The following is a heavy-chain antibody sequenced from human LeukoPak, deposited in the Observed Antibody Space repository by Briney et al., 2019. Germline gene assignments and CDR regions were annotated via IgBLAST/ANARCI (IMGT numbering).Heavy chain of an antibody. CDR2: INHSGST. J-gene: IGHJ6*03. V-gene: IGHV4-34*01. D-gene: IGHD3-10*01. Sequence: SETLSLTCAVYGGSFSGYYWSWIRQPPGKGLEWIGEINHSGSTNYNPSLKSRVTISVDTSKNQSSLKLSSVTAADTAVYYCARVYYGPYYYYYYMDVWGKGTTVTVSS. CDR1: GGSFSGYY. CDR3: ARVYYGPYYYYYYMDV.